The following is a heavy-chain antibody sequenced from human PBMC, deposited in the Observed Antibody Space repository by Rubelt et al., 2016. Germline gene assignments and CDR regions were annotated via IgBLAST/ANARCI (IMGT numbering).Heavy chain of an antibody. J-gene: IGHJ6*02. Sequence: GYIFTSYSMHWVRQAPGQGLEWMGIINPSGGSTTYAQKFQGRVSMTRDTSTSTVYMELSSLRSEDTAVYYCATHMVRGKYGYYYYGMDVWGQGTLVTVSS. D-gene: IGHD3-10*01. CDR2: INPSGGST. CDR1: GYIFTSYS. CDR3: ATHMVRGKYGYYYYGMDV. V-gene: IGHV1-46*01.